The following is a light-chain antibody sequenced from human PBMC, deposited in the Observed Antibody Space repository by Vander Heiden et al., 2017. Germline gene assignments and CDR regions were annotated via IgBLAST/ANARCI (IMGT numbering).Light chain of an antibody. J-gene: IGLJ3*02. Sequence: QSVLTQPPSASRTPGQRVTIPCSGSSSNIGSNTVNWYQQLPGTAPKLLIYSKNQRPSGVPDRCSGSKSGTSASLAISGLQSEEEADYYCAAWDASLNGQWVFGGGTKLTVL. V-gene: IGLV1-44*01. CDR3: AAWDASLNGQWV. CDR2: SKN. CDR1: SSNIGSNT.